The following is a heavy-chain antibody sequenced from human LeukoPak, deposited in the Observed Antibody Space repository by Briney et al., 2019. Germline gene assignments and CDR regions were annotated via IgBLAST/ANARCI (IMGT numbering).Heavy chain of an antibody. D-gene: IGHD1-14*01. J-gene: IGHJ4*02. CDR2: INPTAGST. V-gene: IGHV1-46*01. Sequence: AASVKVSCKASGYTFTSYYIHWVRQAPGQGLEWMGIINPTAGSTYYAQKFQGRVTMTGDTSTTTVYMELSSLRSEDTAVYYCVRDRGTHTKYNHFDYWGQGTLVTVSS. CDR1: GYTFTSYY. CDR3: VRDRGTHTKYNHFDY.